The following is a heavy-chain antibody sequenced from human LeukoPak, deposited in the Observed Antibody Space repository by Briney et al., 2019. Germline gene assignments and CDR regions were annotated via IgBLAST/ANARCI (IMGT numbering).Heavy chain of an antibody. D-gene: IGHD6-19*01. V-gene: IGHV3-23*01. CDR2: IYNSGAKI. CDR1: GLAFSTYP. CDR3: AKDVAPDSGWDLDY. J-gene: IGHJ4*02. Sequence: GGSLRLSCAVSGLAFSTYPMTWVRQGPGKGLEWVSSIYNSGAKIFYADSVKGRFTISRDNSKNMLYLQMNSLRVEDTAVYYCAKDVAPDSGWDLDYWGQGTLVTVSS.